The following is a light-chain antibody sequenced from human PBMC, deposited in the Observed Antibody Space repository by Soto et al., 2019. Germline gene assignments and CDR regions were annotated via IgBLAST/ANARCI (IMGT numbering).Light chain of an antibody. CDR2: YDS. CDR3: PSKV. CDR1: NIGSKS. Sequence: SYELTQPPSVSVAPGKTARITCGGNNIGSKSVHWYQQKPGQAPVLVIYYDSDRPSGIPERFSGSNSGNTATLTISRVEAGDEADYYCPSKVFGTGTKVTVL. J-gene: IGLJ1*01. V-gene: IGLV3-21*01.